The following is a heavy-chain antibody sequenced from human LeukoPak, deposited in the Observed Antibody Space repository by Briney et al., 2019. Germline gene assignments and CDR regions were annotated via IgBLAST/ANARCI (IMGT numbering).Heavy chain of an antibody. J-gene: IGHJ4*02. CDR3: VKGYYGSGSYGWFDY. Sequence: GGSLRLSCAASGFTFSSYEMNWVRQAPGKGLEWVSTISGSGDRTYYADSVKGRFTISRDNSKNTLFLHMNSLRAEDTAVYSCVKGYYGSGSYGWFDYWGQGTLVTVSS. CDR2: ISGSGDRT. CDR1: GFTFSSYE. D-gene: IGHD3-10*01. V-gene: IGHV3-23*01.